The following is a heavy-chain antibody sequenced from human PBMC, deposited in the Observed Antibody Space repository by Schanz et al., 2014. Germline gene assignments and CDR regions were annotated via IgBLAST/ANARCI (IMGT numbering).Heavy chain of an antibody. CDR1: GGSISSSSYY. CDR2: IYYSGST. CDR3: ARHSGYYYYYGMDV. Sequence: QLQLQESGPGLVKPSETLSLTCTVSGGSISSSSYYWGWIRQPPGKGLEWIGSIYYSGSTYYNPSHKSRVTISVDTSKNQFSLKLSLVTAADTAVYYCARHSGYYYYYGMDVWGQGTTVTVSS. V-gene: IGHV4-39*01. J-gene: IGHJ6*02.